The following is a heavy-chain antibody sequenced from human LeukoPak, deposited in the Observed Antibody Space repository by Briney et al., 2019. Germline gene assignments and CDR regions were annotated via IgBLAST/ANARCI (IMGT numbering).Heavy chain of an antibody. CDR3: AELGITMIGGV. D-gene: IGHD3-10*02. V-gene: IGHV3-11*04. CDR1: GFTFSDYY. J-gene: IGHJ6*04. Sequence: GGSLRLSCAASGFTFSDYYMTWIRQTPGKGLEWVSDISSNGRGTFYADSVKGRFTVSRDNAKKSLYLQMNSLGAEDTAVYYCAELGITMIGGVWGKGTTVTISS. CDR2: ISSNGRGT.